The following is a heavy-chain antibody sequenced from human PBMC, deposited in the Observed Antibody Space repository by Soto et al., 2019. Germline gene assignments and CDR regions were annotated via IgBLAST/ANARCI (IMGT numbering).Heavy chain of an antibody. CDR2: ITYDGSNK. CDR1: GFTFSSYA. Sequence: QVQLVESGGGVVQPGRSLRLSCAASGFTFSSYAMHWVRQAPGKGLEWVAVITYDGSNKYYADSVKGRFTISRDNSKNTLYVQMNSLRAEDTAVYYCEREWGDIAVAGPGDYWGQGTLVTVSS. J-gene: IGHJ4*02. V-gene: IGHV3-30-3*01. CDR3: EREWGDIAVAGPGDY. D-gene: IGHD6-19*01.